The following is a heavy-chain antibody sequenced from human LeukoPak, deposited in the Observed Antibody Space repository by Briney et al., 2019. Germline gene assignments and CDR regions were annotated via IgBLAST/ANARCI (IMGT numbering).Heavy chain of an antibody. Sequence: ASVKVSCKASGYTFTSYYMHWVRQAPGQGLEWMGIINPSGGSTSYAQKFQGRVTMTRDTSTSTVYMELSSLRSEDTAVYYCARDLSDYDSSGYPFYYFDYWGQGTLVTVSS. CDR2: INPSGGST. J-gene: IGHJ4*02. CDR3: ARDLSDYDSSGYPFYYFDY. CDR1: GYTFTSYY. D-gene: IGHD3-22*01. V-gene: IGHV1-46*01.